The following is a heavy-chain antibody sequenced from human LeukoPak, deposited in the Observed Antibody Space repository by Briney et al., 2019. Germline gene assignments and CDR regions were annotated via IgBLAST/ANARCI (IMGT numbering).Heavy chain of an antibody. CDR3: ARGYDFWSGYWSHSDY. Sequence: TGGSLRLSCAASGFTFSSYAMHWVRQAPGKGPEYVSAISSNGGSTYYANSVKGRFTISRDNSKNTLYLQMGSLRAEDMAVYYCARGYDFWSGYWSHSDYWGQGTLVTVSS. J-gene: IGHJ4*02. CDR2: ISSNGGST. V-gene: IGHV3-64*01. D-gene: IGHD3-3*01. CDR1: GFTFSSYA.